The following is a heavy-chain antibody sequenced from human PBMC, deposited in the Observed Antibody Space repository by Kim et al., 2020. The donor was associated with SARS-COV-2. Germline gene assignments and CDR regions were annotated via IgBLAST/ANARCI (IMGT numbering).Heavy chain of an antibody. CDR2: ISAYNGNT. CDR3: AREGGIWNFVYYYGMYV. D-gene: IGHD2-15*01. Sequence: ASVKVSCKASGYTFTSYGISWVRQAPGQGLEWMGWISAYNGNTNYAQKLQGRVTMTTDTSTSTAYMELRSLISDDTAVYYCAREGGIWNFVYYYGMYVWVKGTTVTVSS. CDR1: GYTFTSYG. J-gene: IGHJ6*04. V-gene: IGHV1-18*04.